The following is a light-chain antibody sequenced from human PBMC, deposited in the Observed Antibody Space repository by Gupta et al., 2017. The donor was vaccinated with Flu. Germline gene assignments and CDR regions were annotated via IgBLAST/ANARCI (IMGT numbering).Light chain of an antibody. CDR1: SDINVGSYN. J-gene: IGLJ3*02. V-gene: IGLV5-37*01. Sequence: QPVLTQPPSSSASPGESARLNCTLPSDINVGSYNIYWYQQKPGSPPRYLLYYYSDSDKGQGSGVPSRFSGSKDASATTGILLISGLQSEDEADYYCMIWPSNAWVFGGGTKLTVL. CDR3: MIWPSNAWV. CDR2: YYSDSDK.